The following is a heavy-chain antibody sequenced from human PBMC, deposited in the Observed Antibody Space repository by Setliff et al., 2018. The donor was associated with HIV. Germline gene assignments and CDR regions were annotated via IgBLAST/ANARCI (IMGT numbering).Heavy chain of an antibody. CDR2: INHSGRI. Sequence: KPSETLSLTCAVYGGSFSGYNWNWIRQPPGKGLEWIGEINHSGRIDHNPSLKSRVTISVDTSKNQFSLKLSSVTAADTSVYYCARGGRSTVTQWAWFDPWGQGTLVTVSS. D-gene: IGHD4-17*01. V-gene: IGHV4-34*01. J-gene: IGHJ5*02. CDR3: ARGGRSTVTQWAWFDP. CDR1: GGSFSGYN.